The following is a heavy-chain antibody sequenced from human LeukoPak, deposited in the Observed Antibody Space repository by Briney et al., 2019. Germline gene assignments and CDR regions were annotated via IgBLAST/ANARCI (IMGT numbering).Heavy chain of an antibody. D-gene: IGHD4-17*01. CDR3: ALPLRDGDFYFDY. CDR2: INRDGRST. V-gene: IGHV3-74*01. CDR1: GFTFSNYW. Sequence: GGSLRLSCAASGFTFSNYWMHWVRQAPGKGLVWVSRINRDGRSTNYADSVKGRFTISRDSAKNTVFLQMNSLRAEDTAVYYCALPLRDGDFYFDYWGQGALVTVSS. J-gene: IGHJ4*02.